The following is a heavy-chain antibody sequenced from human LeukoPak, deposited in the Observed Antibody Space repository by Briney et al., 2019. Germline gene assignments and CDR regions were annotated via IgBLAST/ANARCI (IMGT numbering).Heavy chain of an antibody. CDR2: FDPEDGES. CDR1: GYTLRELS. V-gene: IGHV1-24*01. CDR3: ATGHCNTSSCYYYYTDV. D-gene: IGHD2/OR15-2a*01. Sequence: EASVKVSCKVSGYTLRELSMHWVRQAPAKGLQWMGVFDPEDGESIIAQKFQGRLTMTEDTSTDTAYMELSSLTSEDTAMYYCATGHCNTSSCYYYYTDVWGKGTTVTVSS. J-gene: IGHJ6*03.